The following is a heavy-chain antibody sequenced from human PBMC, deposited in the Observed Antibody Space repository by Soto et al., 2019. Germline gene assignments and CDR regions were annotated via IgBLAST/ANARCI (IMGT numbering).Heavy chain of an antibody. CDR1: GFTFSGYD. V-gene: IGHV3-48*03. J-gene: IGHJ4*01. Sequence: GGSLRLSCAASGFTFSGYDMNWVRQAPGKGLEWVSYISSSGSTKYFADSVRGRFTISRDNAKNSLYLQMNSRRAEDTAVYYCARDRARFFDYWGQGTLVTVSS. D-gene: IGHD3-10*01. CDR2: ISSSGSTK. CDR3: ARDRARFFDY.